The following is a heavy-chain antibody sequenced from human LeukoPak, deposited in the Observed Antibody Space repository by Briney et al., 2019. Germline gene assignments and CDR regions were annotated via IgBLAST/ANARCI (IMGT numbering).Heavy chain of an antibody. V-gene: IGHV3-23*01. J-gene: IGHJ4*02. CDR2: ISGSGGST. CDR1: GFTFDRYA. D-gene: IGHD4-17*01. Sequence: PGGSLRLSCAASGFTFDRYAMSWVRQAPGKGLEWVSAISGSGGSTYYADSVKGRFTISRDNSKNTLYLQMNSLRAEDTAVYYCAKACLTTVISEPDYWGQGTLVTVSS. CDR3: AKACLTTVISEPDY.